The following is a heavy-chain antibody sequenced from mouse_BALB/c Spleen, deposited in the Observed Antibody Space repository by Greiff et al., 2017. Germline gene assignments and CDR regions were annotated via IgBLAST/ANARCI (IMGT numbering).Heavy chain of an antibody. CDR1: GYSITSYYA. Sequence: ESGPGLVKPSQSLSLTCTVTGYSITSYYAWNWIRQFPGNKLEWMGYISYSGSTSYNPSLKSRISITRDTSKNQSFLQLNSVTTEDTATYYCARRVITTGFAYWGQGTLVTVSA. D-gene: IGHD2-4*01. CDR2: ISYSGST. V-gene: IGHV3-2*02. J-gene: IGHJ3*01. CDR3: ARRVITTGFAY.